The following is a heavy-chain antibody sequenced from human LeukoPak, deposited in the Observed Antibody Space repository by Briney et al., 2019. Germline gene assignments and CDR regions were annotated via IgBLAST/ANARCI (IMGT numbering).Heavy chain of an antibody. J-gene: IGHJ3*02. CDR1: GFTVSSNY. D-gene: IGHD3-10*01. CDR3: ATLPQLLWFGESSGDAFDI. CDR2: IYSGGST. V-gene: IGHV3-66*01. Sequence: GGSLRLSCAPSGFTVSSNYMSWVRQAPGKGLEWVSVIYSGGSTYYADSVKGRFTISRDNSKNTLYLQMNSLRAEDTAVYYCATLPQLLWFGESSGDAFDIWGQGTMVTVSS.